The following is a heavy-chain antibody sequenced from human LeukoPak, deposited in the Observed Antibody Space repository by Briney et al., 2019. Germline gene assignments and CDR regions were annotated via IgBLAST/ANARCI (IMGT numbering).Heavy chain of an antibody. J-gene: IGHJ6*03. CDR2: INWNGRIT. V-gene: IGHV3-20*04. Sequence: PGGSLRLSCAASGFTFDDYAMNWVRQVPGRGLEWVSGINWNGRITEYADCVKDRFTISRQNTKNSLYLYMNNLGGEDTALYFCARGSVQLWLRDTYYYMDVWGKGTTVTVSS. CDR1: GFTFDDYA. CDR3: ARGSVQLWLRDTYYYMDV. D-gene: IGHD5-18*01.